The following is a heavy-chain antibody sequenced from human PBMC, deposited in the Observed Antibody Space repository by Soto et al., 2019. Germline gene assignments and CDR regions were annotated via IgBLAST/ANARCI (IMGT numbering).Heavy chain of an antibody. J-gene: IGHJ6*02. CDR1: GESLSGYY. Sequence: QVQLQQWGAGLLKPSETLSLTCAVYGESLSGYYGNWIRQSPGKGLEWIGEINYSGNTNYNPSLKSRVTISIDTSKNQFSLNMNAVTAADTAVYYCARTRNLDVWGQGTTVIVSS. CDR2: INYSGNT. CDR3: ARTRNLDV. D-gene: IGHD1-1*01. V-gene: IGHV4-34*01.